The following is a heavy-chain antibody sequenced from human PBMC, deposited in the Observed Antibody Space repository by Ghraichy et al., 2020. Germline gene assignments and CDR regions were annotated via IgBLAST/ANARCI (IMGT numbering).Heavy chain of an antibody. J-gene: IGHJ4*02. D-gene: IGHD3-16*01. CDR1: GFTFSGSA. Sequence: GALRLSCAASGFTFSGSAMHWVRQASGKGLEWVGRIRSEVNNFATAYGASVKGRFTISRDDSKNMAYLVMNSLKTEDTAVYYCTSNQHYYDSTGYSVRDYWGQGTLVTVSS. V-gene: IGHV3-73*01. CDR3: TSNQHYYDSTGYSVRDY. CDR2: IRSEVNNFAT.